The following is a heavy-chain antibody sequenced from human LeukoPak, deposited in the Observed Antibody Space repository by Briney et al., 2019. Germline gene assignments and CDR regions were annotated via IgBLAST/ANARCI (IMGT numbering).Heavy chain of an antibody. V-gene: IGHV1-18*01. Sequence: ASVKVSCKASGYTFTSYGISWVRQAPGQGLEWMGWISAYNGNTNYAQKFQGRVTMTRDTSISTAYMELSRLRSDDTAVYYCARVGYYYDSSGYFMWDYWGQGTLVTVSS. J-gene: IGHJ4*02. D-gene: IGHD3-22*01. CDR2: ISAYNGNT. CDR3: ARVGYYYDSSGYFMWDY. CDR1: GYTFTSYG.